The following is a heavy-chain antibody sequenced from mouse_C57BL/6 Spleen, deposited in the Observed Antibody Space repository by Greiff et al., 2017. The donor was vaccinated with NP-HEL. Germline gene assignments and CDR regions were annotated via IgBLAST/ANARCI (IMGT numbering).Heavy chain of an antibody. V-gene: IGHV5-9-1*02. CDR1: GFTFSSYA. CDR3: TRETPDYYGSSYVTFPHWYFDV. Sequence: EVQRVESGEGLVKPGGSLKLSCAASGFTFSSYAMSWVRQTPEKRLEWVAYISSGGDYIYYADTVKGRFTISRDNARNTLYLQMSSLKSEDTAMYYCTRETPDYYGSSYVTFPHWYFDVWGTGTTVTVSS. CDR2: ISSGGDYI. D-gene: IGHD1-1*01. J-gene: IGHJ1*03.